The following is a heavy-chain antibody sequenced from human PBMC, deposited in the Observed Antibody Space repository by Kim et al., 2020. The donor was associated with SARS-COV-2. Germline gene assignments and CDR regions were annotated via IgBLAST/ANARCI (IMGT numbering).Heavy chain of an antibody. D-gene: IGHD3-22*01. CDR3: ASQYYYDSSGYYATQTPFDY. V-gene: IGHV3-33*05. CDR2: ISYDGSNK. Sequence: GGSLRLSCAASGFTFSSYGMHWVRQAPGKGLEWVAVISYDGSNKYYADSVKGRFTISRDNSKNTLYLQMNSLRAEDTAVYYCASQYYYDSSGYYATQTPFDYWGQGTVVTVSS. CDR1: GFTFSSYG. J-gene: IGHJ4*02.